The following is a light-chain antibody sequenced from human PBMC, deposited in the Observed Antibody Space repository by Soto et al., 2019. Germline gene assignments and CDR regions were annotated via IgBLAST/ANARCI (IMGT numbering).Light chain of an antibody. J-gene: IGLJ1*01. Sequence: QSVLTQPASVSGSPGQSNTLSCTGTSSDVGSYNLVSWYQQSPGKAPKLIIYEDSKRPSGVSNRFSGSKSANTASLTISGLQAEDEADYYCCSYAGSSAFFVFGLGTKVTVL. V-gene: IGLV2-23*01. CDR3: CSYAGSSAFFV. CDR1: SSDVGSYNL. CDR2: EDS.